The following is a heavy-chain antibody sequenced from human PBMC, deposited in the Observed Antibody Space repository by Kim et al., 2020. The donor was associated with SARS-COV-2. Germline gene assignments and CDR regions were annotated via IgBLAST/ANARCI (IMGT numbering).Heavy chain of an antibody. D-gene: IGHD6-19*01. J-gene: IGHJ5*02. V-gene: IGHV1-46*01. Sequence: AQKFQGRVTMTRDTSTSTVYMELSSLRSEDTAVYYCARMVIAVADGGFDPWGQGTLVTVSS. CDR3: ARMVIAVADGGFDP.